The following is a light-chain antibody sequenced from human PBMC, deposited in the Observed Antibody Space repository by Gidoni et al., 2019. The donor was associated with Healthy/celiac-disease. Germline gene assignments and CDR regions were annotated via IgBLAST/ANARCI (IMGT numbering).Light chain of an antibody. CDR1: QSITSY. CDR3: QQRDSTPVT. V-gene: IGKV1-39*01. Sequence: DIQMTQSPSSLSASVGDRVTITCRASQSITSYLNWYQQKPGKAPKLLIYAASSLQSGVPSRFSGSGSGTDFTLTISSLQPEDFANYYCQQRDSTPVTFGPGTKVDIK. CDR2: AAS. J-gene: IGKJ3*01.